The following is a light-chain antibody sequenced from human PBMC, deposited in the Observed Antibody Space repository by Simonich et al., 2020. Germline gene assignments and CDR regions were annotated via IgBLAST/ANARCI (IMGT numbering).Light chain of an antibody. Sequence: QSALTQPASVSGSPGQSITISCTGTSSDVGVYNYVSWYQQPPGKAPKIRIYDFSKRPSGVANRCSGSKSGNTASLTISGLQAEDEADYYCSSYTSSSIVVFGGGTKLTVL. CDR3: SSYTSSSIVV. CDR2: DFS. V-gene: IGLV2-14*01. J-gene: IGLJ2*01. CDR1: SSDVGVYNY.